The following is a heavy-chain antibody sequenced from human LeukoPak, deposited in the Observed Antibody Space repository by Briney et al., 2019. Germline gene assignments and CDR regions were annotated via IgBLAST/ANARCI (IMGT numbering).Heavy chain of an antibody. Sequence: GGSLRLSCVASDFTFSFYWMTWVRQAPGKGLEWLANILPDGSQEYYVDSVKGRFTISRDNPKNSLYLQINNLKAEDTAVYYCGRLAHNAWYAIDFWGQGALVTVSS. CDR2: ILPDGSQE. J-gene: IGHJ4*02. CDR3: GRLAHNAWYAIDF. D-gene: IGHD6-13*01. V-gene: IGHV3-7*01. CDR1: DFTFSFYW.